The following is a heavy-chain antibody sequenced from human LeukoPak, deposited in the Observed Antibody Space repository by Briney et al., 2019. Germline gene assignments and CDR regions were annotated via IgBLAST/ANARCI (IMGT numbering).Heavy chain of an antibody. Sequence: GGSLRLSCAASGFTFSNYWMHWVRQAPGKGLVWVSHINSDGRITSYADSVKGRFTISRDNAENRLYLQMNSLRAEDTAVYYCARVGYSSGWYFDYWGQGTLVTVSS. CDR1: GFTFSNYW. CDR2: INSDGRIT. CDR3: ARVGYSSGWYFDY. D-gene: IGHD6-19*01. J-gene: IGHJ4*02. V-gene: IGHV3-74*01.